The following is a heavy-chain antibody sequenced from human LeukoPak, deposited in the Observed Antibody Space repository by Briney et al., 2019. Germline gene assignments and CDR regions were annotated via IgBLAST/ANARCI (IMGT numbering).Heavy chain of an antibody. D-gene: IGHD2-2*01. CDR3: AKDWDILVVPASCRADY. CDR2: ISYDGSNK. V-gene: IGHV3-30*18. J-gene: IGHJ4*02. Sequence: GSLRLSCAGSGFTFRRYGRHWVRQAPGKGLEWVALISYDGSNKYYVGSVKGRFTISRDNSKNTLYLQMNSLRAEDTAVYYCAKDWDILVVPASCRADYWGQGALVSVSS. CDR1: GFTFRRYG.